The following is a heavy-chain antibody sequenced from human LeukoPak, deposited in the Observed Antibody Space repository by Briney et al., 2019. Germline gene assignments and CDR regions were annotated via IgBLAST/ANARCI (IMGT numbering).Heavy chain of an antibody. Sequence: ASVTVSFKSSVYTFTVYYIHWVRQAPGQGLEWMGWINPNSGGTNYAQKFQGRVTMTRDTSISTAYMELSSLRSDDTAVYYCMRGDGFRGEAYWGQGTLVTVSS. CDR3: MRGDGFRGEAY. D-gene: IGHD3-10*01. CDR1: VYTFTVYY. CDR2: INPNSGGT. J-gene: IGHJ4*02. V-gene: IGHV1-2*02.